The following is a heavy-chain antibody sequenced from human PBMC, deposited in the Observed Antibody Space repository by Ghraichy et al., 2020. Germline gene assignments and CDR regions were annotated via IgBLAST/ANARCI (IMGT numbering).Heavy chain of an antibody. D-gene: IGHD5-12*01. Sequence: GGSLRLSCAASGFTFSSYWMHWVRQAPGKGLVWVSRINSDGSSTSYADSVKGRFTISRDNAKNTLYLQMNSLRAEDTAVYYCARGIGGYSGYTQIYYWGQGTLVTVSS. J-gene: IGHJ4*02. V-gene: IGHV3-74*01. CDR3: ARGIGGYSGYTQIYY. CDR1: GFTFSSYW. CDR2: INSDGSST.